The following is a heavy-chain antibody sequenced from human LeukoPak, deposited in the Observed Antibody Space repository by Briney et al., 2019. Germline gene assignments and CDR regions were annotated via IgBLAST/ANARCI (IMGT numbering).Heavy chain of an antibody. CDR3: AKPHFDD. Sequence: TGGSLRLSCAASGFTFSSYWMSWVRQAPGKGLEWVAFIRYDGSNKYYADSVKGRFTISRDNSKNTLYLQMNSLRAGDTAVYYCAKPHFDDWGQGTLVTVSS. CDR2: IRYDGSNK. CDR1: GFTFSSYW. J-gene: IGHJ4*02. V-gene: IGHV3-30*02.